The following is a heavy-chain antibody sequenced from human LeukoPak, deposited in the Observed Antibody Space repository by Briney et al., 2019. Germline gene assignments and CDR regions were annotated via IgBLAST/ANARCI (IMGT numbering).Heavy chain of an antibody. CDR3: ARDPPHGVISLARYGMDV. J-gene: IGHJ6*02. CDR2: ISSNSSYI. V-gene: IGHV3-21*01. Sequence: GGSLRLSCAASGFTFSSYAMSWVRQAPGKGLEWVSSISSNSSYIYYADSVKGRFTISRDNAKNSLYLQMSSLRAEDTAVYYCARDPPHGVISLARYGMDVWGQGTTVTVSS. CDR1: GFTFSSYA. D-gene: IGHD2-8*01.